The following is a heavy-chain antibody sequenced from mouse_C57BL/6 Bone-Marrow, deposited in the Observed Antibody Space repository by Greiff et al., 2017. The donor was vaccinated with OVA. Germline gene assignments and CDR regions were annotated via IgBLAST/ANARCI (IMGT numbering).Heavy chain of an antibody. J-gene: IGHJ4*01. CDR3: ARKPLYGLYAMDY. Sequence: QVQLQQSGPGLVQPSQSLSITCTASGFSLTSYGVHWVRQSPGKGLEWLGVIWSGGSTDYNAAFIPRLSIRKDNSKSQVFFKMNGLQADGTAIYYCARKPLYGLYAMDYWGQGTSVTVSS. CDR2: IWSGGST. D-gene: IGHD1-1*01. V-gene: IGHV2-2*01. CDR1: GFSLTSYG.